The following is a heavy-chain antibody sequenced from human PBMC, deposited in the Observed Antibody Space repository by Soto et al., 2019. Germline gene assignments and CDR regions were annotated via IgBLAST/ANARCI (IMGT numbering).Heavy chain of an antibody. V-gene: IGHV4-39*01. CDR3: ARRRYCTGGSCYSGAFDI. CDR2: AYYSGST. J-gene: IGHJ3*02. Sequence: QLQLQESGPGLVEPSETLSLTCTVSGFSIGRNSYYWGWIRQPPGKGLEWIGHAYYSGSTSYNPSLKSRVTISVDTSKNQLSLTMTSMTAADTALYYCARRRYCTGGSCYSGAFDIRGQGTMVTVSS. D-gene: IGHD2-15*01. CDR1: GFSIGRNSYY.